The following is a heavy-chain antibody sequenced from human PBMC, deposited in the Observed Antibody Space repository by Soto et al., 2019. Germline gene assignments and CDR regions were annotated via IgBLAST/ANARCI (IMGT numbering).Heavy chain of an antibody. CDR2: VSASGLNT. Sequence: PGGSLRLSCAASGFTFSTYAMAWVRQAPGKGLEWVSGVSASGLNTDYADPVKGRFYISRDYSKNTVYLQMNSLRAEDTAVYHCAKASSHYGSGSYYTIDYWGQGTLVTVSS. D-gene: IGHD3-10*01. V-gene: IGHV3-23*01. CDR3: AKASSHYGSGSYYTIDY. CDR1: GFTFSTYA. J-gene: IGHJ4*02.